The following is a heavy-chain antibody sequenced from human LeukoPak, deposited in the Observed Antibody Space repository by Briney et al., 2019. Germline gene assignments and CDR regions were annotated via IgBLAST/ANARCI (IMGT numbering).Heavy chain of an antibody. Sequence: SETLSLACTVSGGSISSHYWSWIRQPPGKGLEWIGYIYYSGSTNYNPSLKSRVTISVDTSKNQFSLKLSSVTAADTAVYYCARALIAARGEIYMDVWGKGTTVTVSS. J-gene: IGHJ6*03. CDR1: GGSISSHY. CDR3: ARALIAARGEIYMDV. D-gene: IGHD6-13*01. V-gene: IGHV4-59*11. CDR2: IYYSGST.